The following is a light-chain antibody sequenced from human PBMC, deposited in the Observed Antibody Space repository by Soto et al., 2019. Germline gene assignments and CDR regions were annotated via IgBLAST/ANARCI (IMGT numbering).Light chain of an antibody. J-gene: IGLJ1*01. CDR3: SSYTSSSTLPL. Sequence: QCARTRAASVTWSPGQSISISCTGTSSDVGGYNYVSWYQQHPGKAPKLMIYDVSNRPSGVSNRFSGSKSGNTAALTISGLQAEDEADYYCSSYTSSSTLPLFGTGTKVTVL. CDR1: SSDVGGYNY. CDR2: DVS. V-gene: IGLV2-14*01.